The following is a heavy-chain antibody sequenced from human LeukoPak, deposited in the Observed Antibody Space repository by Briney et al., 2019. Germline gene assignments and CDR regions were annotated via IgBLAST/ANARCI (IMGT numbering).Heavy chain of an antibody. D-gene: IGHD3-22*01. J-gene: IGHJ4*02. V-gene: IGHV3-33*01. CDR2: IWYDGSNK. CDR3: ARDPYDSSGYYYVQTPYHFDD. CDR1: GFTFSSYG. Sequence: PGRSLRLSCAASGFTFSSYGMHWVRQAPGKGLEWVAFIWYDGSNKYYADSVKGRFTISRDNSKNTLYLQMNSLRAEDTAVYYCARDPYDSSGYYYVQTPYHFDDWGQGTLVTVSS.